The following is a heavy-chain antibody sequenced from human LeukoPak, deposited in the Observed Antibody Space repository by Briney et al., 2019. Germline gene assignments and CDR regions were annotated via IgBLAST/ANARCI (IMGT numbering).Heavy chain of an antibody. CDR3: ARADPGIAVATSPGDY. J-gene: IGHJ4*02. Sequence: GESLKISCKASGYSFTSYWIGWVRQMPGKGLEWMGIIYPGDSDTRYSPSFQGQVTISADKSISTAYLQWSSLKASDTAMYYCARADPGIAVATSPGDYWGQGTLVTVSS. V-gene: IGHV5-51*01. CDR2: IYPGDSDT. CDR1: GYSFTSYW. D-gene: IGHD6-19*01.